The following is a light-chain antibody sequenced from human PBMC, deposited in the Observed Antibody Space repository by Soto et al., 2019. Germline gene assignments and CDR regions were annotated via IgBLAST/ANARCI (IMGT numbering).Light chain of an antibody. J-gene: IGKJ1*01. CDR1: QSVSNN. CDR2: DAS. V-gene: IGKV3-11*01. Sequence: EIVMTQSPATLSVSPGERATLSCRASQSVSNNLAWYQQKPGQAPRLLIYDASNRATGIPARFSGSGSGTDFTLTISSLEPEDFAVYYCQQRSNWPPWTFGQGTKVDI. CDR3: QQRSNWPPWT.